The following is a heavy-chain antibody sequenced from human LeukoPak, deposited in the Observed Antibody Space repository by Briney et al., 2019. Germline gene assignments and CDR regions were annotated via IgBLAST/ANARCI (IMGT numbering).Heavy chain of an antibody. J-gene: IGHJ5*02. CDR3: AKAPSATPMGWFDP. CDR2: ISGSGGST. Sequence: GGSLRLSCAASGFTFSSYAMSWVRQAPGKGLEWVSAISGSGGSTYYADSVKGRFTISRDNSKNTLYLQMNSLRAEDTALYYCAKAPSATPMGWFDPWDQGTLVTVSS. CDR1: GFTFSSYA. D-gene: IGHD6-13*01. V-gene: IGHV3-23*01.